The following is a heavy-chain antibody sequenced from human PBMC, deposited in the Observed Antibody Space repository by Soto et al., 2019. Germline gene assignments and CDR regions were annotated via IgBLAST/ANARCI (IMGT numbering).Heavy chain of an antibody. Sequence: WGSLRLSCAASGFTFSSYSMNWVRQAPGKGLEWVSSISSRSSDKYYADSVKGRFTISRDNAKNSLYLQMNSLRAEDTAVYSCARDAHGRYYFDYWGQGALVTVS. CDR2: ISSRSSDK. V-gene: IGHV3-21*01. CDR3: ARDAHGRYYFDY. CDR1: GFTFSSYS. J-gene: IGHJ4*02.